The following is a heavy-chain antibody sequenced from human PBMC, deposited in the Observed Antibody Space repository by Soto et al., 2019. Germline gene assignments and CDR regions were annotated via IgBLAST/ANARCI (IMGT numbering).Heavy chain of an antibody. D-gene: IGHD2-2*01. Sequence: EVQLVESGGGLVQPGRSLRLSCVASGLTFSNYAMQWVRQAPGKGLEYVSAISNNGVSAYYADSVKVRFTISRDNSKNTLYLPVGSLRAEDMAVYYWARGGPDQLHSDFEYWGRGTLVTVAS. CDR2: ISNNGVSA. V-gene: IGHV3-64*07. CDR1: GLTFSNYA. J-gene: IGHJ4*02. CDR3: ARGGPDQLHSDFEY.